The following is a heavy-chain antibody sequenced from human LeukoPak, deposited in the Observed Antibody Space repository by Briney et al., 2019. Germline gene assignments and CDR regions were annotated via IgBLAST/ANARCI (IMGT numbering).Heavy chain of an antibody. CDR1: GASINTTNFY. CDR3: GRQGNMNRGGNWPHP. D-gene: IGHD3-10*01. Sequence: SETLSLTCTVSGASINTTNFYWAWIRQPPGKGLESIGNIHYTGRTYSNASLNSRVTISVDTSKNQFSLKLTSVSAADTAVYYWGRQGNMNRGGNWPHPWGRGNL. CDR2: IHYTGRT. J-gene: IGHJ5*02. V-gene: IGHV4-39*01.